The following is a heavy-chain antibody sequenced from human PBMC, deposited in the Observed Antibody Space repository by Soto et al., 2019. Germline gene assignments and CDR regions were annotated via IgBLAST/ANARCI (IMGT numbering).Heavy chain of an antibody. V-gene: IGHV1-46*01. Sequence: ASVKVSCKGSGYTFTNFYIHWVRQAPGQGLEWMGIVNPNGGSTNYAQNFKGRITISRDTSKNQFSLHLNSVTPEDTAVYFCARVQWVLGRFGPWGQGTLVTVSS. J-gene: IGHJ5*02. CDR3: ARVQWVLGRFGP. CDR1: GYTFTNFY. CDR2: VNPNGGST. D-gene: IGHD5-12*01.